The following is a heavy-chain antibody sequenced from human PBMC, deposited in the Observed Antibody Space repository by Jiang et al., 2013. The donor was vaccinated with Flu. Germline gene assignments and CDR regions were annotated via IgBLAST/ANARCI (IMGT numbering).Heavy chain of an antibody. D-gene: IGHD1-1*01. CDR3: ARVFRNGLGDPFDY. CDR2: IFYTGGT. V-gene: IGHV4-39*01. J-gene: IGHJ4*02. CDR1: GGSISSSGYY. Sequence: LLKPSETLSLTCSVSGGSISSSGYYWGWIRQPPGKGLEWIGNIFYTGGTFYNPSLKSRVTISVDTSKNQFSLKLSSVTAADTALYYCARVFRNGLGDPFDYWGQGTLVTVSS.